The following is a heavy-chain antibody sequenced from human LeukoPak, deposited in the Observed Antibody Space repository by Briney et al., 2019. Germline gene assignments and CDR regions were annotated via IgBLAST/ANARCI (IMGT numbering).Heavy chain of an antibody. CDR1: GSGFPFSNAW. Sequence: GGSLRLSCAVSGSGFPFSNAWMSWVRQAPGKGLEWVTNIKQDGSEKYYVDSVKGRFTISRDNAKNSLYLQMNSLRAEDTAVYYCASFPPSYDSSGYVDYWGQGTLVTVSS. V-gene: IGHV3-7*03. CDR3: ASFPPSYDSSGYVDY. CDR2: IKQDGSEK. J-gene: IGHJ4*02. D-gene: IGHD3-22*01.